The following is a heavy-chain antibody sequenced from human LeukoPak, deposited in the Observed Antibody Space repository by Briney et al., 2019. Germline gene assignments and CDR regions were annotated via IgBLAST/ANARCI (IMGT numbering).Heavy chain of an antibody. V-gene: IGHV4-61*09. CDR2: IYTSGST. Sequence: SETLSLTCTVSGYSISSGYYWGWIRQPAGKGLEWIGHIYTSGSTHYNPSLKSRATISADTSKNQFSLNLSSVTAADTAVYFCARGGDYNVLTGYHYYFDYWGQGTLVTVSS. CDR1: GYSISSGYY. J-gene: IGHJ4*02. CDR3: ARGGDYNVLTGYHYYFDY. D-gene: IGHD3-9*01.